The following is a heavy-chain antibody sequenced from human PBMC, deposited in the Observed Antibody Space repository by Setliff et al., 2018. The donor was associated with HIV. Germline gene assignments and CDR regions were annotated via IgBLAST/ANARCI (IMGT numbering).Heavy chain of an antibody. Sequence: KPSETLSLTCTVSGGSINRIDYYWGWIRQSPGKGLEWIGNVYYDGTTYYNPSLKSRVTLSVDTSKNQFSLKLSSVTAADTAVYYCARQYNRQYGMDVWGQGTTVTVSS. D-gene: IGHD1-20*01. CDR2: VYYDGTT. V-gene: IGHV4-39*01. CDR3: ARQYNRQYGMDV. J-gene: IGHJ6*02. CDR1: GGSINRIDYY.